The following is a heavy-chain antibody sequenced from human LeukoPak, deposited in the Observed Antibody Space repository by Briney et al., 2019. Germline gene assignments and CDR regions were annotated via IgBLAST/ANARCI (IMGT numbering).Heavy chain of an antibody. V-gene: IGHV3-30*18. CDR2: ISYDGSNK. Sequence: GRSLRLSCAASGFTFSSYGMHWVRQAPGKGLEWVAVISYDGSNKYYADSVKGRFTISRDNSKNTLYLQMNSLRAEDTAVYYCAKVVDTATIYWELVYWGQGTLVTVSS. J-gene: IGHJ4*02. D-gene: IGHD5-18*01. CDR1: GFTFSSYG. CDR3: AKVVDTATIYWELVY.